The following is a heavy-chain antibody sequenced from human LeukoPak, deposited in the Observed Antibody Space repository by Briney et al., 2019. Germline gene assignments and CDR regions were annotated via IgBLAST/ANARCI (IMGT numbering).Heavy chain of an antibody. V-gene: IGHV5-51*01. D-gene: IGHD3-22*01. CDR2: IYPGDSDT. CDR3: ARGVIDSSGYWGAFDI. CDR1: GYSFTSYW. Sequence: GESLKISCKGSGYSFTSYWIGWVRQMPGKGLEWMGIIYPGDSDTRYGPSFQGQVTISADKSISTAYLQWSSLKASDTAMYYCARGVIDSSGYWGAFDIWGQGTMVTVSS. J-gene: IGHJ3*02.